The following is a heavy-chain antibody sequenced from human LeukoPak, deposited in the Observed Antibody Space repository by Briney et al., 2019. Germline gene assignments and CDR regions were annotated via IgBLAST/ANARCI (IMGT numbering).Heavy chain of an antibody. D-gene: IGHD2-2*01. V-gene: IGHV1-2*02. CDR3: ARVGYCSTTSCSPTRWFDP. CDR1: GYTFTDYY. Sequence: ASVKVSCKASGYTFTDYYMHWVRQAPGQGLEWMGWINSDSGGTSYAQKFQGRVTMTRDTSISTAYMELRRLRSDDTAVYYCARVGYCSTTSCSPTRWFDPWGQGTLVTVSS. CDR2: INSDSGGT. J-gene: IGHJ5*02.